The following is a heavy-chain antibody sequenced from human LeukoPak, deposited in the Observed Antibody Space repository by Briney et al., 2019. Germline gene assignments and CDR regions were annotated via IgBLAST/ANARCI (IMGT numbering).Heavy chain of an antibody. CDR2: IYYSGST. J-gene: IGHJ5*02. CDR3: ARHYGSGSYEDWFDP. V-gene: IGHV4-39*07. CDR1: GGSISSSSYY. Sequence: SQTLSLTCTVSGGSISSSSYYWGWIRQPPGKGLEWIGSIYYSGSTYYNPSLKSRVTISVDTSKNQFSLKLSSVTAADTAVYYCARHYGSGSYEDWFDPWGQGTLVTVSS. D-gene: IGHD3-10*01.